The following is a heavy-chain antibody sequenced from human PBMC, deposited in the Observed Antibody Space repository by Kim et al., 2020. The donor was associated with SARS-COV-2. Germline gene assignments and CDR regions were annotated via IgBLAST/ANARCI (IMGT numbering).Heavy chain of an antibody. CDR2: IIPILGIA. Sequence: SVKVSCKASGGTFSSYAISWVRQAPGQGLEWMGRIIPILGIANYAQKFQGRVTITADKSTSTAYMELSSLRSEDTAVYYCAREGAAAGTGDYYYYGMDVWGQGTTVTVSS. CDR3: AREGAAAGTGDYYYYGMDV. J-gene: IGHJ6*02. D-gene: IGHD6-13*01. V-gene: IGHV1-69*04. CDR1: GGTFSSYA.